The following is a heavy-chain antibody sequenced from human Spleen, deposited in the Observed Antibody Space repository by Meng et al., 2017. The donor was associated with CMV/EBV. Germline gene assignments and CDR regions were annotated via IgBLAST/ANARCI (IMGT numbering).Heavy chain of an antibody. V-gene: IGHV3-23*01. CDR2: ISGSADST. Sequence: GESLKISCAASGFTFISYAMSWVRQAPGKGLEWVSAISGSADSTYYADSVKGRFTISRDNSKNMLYLQMNSLRAEDTAVYYCARGTRWDIVVVPAAIGYWGQGTLVTVSS. D-gene: IGHD2-2*01. CDR1: GFTFISYA. J-gene: IGHJ4*02. CDR3: ARGTRWDIVVVPAAIGY.